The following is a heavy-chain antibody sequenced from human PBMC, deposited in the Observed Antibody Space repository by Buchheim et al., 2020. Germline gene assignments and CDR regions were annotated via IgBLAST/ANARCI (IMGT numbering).Heavy chain of an antibody. D-gene: IGHD3-16*01. J-gene: IGHJ6*03. CDR2: ISYDGSNK. CDR3: ARGGSNYHYYMDV. CDR1: GFTFSNYG. Sequence: QVQLVESGGGVVQPGRSLRLSCAASGFTFSNYGMHWVRQAPGKGLEWVAVISYDGSNKYYADSVKGRFTISRDNSKNTLYLQMNSLRAEDTAVYYCARGGSNYHYYMDVWGKGTT. V-gene: IGHV3-30*03.